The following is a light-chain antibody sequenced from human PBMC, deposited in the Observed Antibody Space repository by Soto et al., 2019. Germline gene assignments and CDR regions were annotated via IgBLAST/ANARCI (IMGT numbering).Light chain of an antibody. CDR1: SSDVGGYNY. CDR2: EVS. CDR3: TSYTTISTLA. J-gene: IGLJ3*02. Sequence: QSVLTQPASVSGSPGQSITISCTGTSSDVGGYNYVSWYQQHPGKVPKLMIYEVSYRPSGVSNRFSGSKSGNTASLTISGLQAEDEVDYYCTSYTTISTLAFGGGTKLTVL. V-gene: IGLV2-14*01.